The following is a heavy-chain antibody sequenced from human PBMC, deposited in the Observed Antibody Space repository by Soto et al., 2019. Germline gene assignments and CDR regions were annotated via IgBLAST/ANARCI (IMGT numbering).Heavy chain of an antibody. D-gene: IGHD3-22*01. CDR2: IRSKAYGGTT. CDR3: SRDFGIVLIITQP. CDR1: GFTFDDYT. J-gene: IGHJ1*01. V-gene: IGHV3-49*03. Sequence: PGGSLRISCTGAGFTFDDYTMSWFRQAPGKGLEWLGFIRSKAYGGTTEYAASVKGRFTLSRDDSKSTAFLQMSSLKIEDTAVYYCSRDFGIVLIITQPRAQRTPVTVSS.